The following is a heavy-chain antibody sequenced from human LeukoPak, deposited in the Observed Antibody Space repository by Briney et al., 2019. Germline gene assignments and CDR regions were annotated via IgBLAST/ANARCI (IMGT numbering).Heavy chain of an antibody. V-gene: IGHV3-20*04. CDR2: INWNGGST. D-gene: IGHD4-23*01. CDR3: ARGGLTTVVTPSY. Sequence: GGSLRLSCAASGFTFDDYGMSWVRQVPGKGLEWVSGINWNGGSTAYADSVKGRFTISRDNAKNSLYLQMNSLRGEDTALCYCARGGLTTVVTPSYWGQGTLVTVSS. J-gene: IGHJ4*02. CDR1: GFTFDDYG.